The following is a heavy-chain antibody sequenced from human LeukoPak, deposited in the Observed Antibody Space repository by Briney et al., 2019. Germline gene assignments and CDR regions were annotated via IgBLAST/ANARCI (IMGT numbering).Heavy chain of an antibody. CDR1: GFTFSSYE. V-gene: IGHV3-48*03. D-gene: IGHD5-18*01. Sequence: PEGSLRLSCAASGFTFSSYEMNWVRQAPGKGLEWVSYISSSGSTIYYADSVKGRFTISRDNAKNSLYLQMNSLRAEDTAVYYCARVGGYSYGFPSHFDYWGQGTLITVSS. CDR3: ARVGGYSYGFPSHFDY. CDR2: ISSSGSTI. J-gene: IGHJ4*02.